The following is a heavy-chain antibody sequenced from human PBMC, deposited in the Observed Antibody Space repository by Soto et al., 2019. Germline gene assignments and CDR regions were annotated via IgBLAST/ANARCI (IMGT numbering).Heavy chain of an antibody. V-gene: IGHV3-73*01. J-gene: IGHJ5*02. CDR1: GFMFSGSS. CDR2: IRSNANSYAA. CDR3: TGQPHYVPDWFDP. D-gene: IGHD4-17*01. Sequence: GGSLRLSCAASGFMFSGSSIHWVRQASGKGLEWVGRIRSNANSYAAVYGASVKGRFTISRDDSKNTAYLQMNSLKPEDTAVYYCTGQPHYVPDWFDPWGQGTLVTVSS.